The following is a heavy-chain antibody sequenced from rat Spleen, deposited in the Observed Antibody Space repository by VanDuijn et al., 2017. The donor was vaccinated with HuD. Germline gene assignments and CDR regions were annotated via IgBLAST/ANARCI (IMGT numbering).Heavy chain of an antibody. D-gene: IGHD1-11*01. V-gene: IGHV5-22*01. CDR3: XXEGXXXAXXX. J-gene: IGHJ2*01. Sequence: EVQLVESGGGLVQPGRSMKLSCAASGFTFSNYDMAWVRQAPTKGLEWVASISYDGSSTYYRDSVKGRFTISSDNAKRPLYLHINSLTSEDTANYYXXXEGXXXAXXXWGQGVXXTV. CDR1: GFTFSNYD. CDR2: ISYDGSST.